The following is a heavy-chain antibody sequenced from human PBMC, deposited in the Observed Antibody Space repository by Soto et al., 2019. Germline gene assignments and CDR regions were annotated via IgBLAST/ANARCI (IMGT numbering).Heavy chain of an antibody. CDR3: ARDQYCSGGSCYLYYYYGMDV. D-gene: IGHD2-15*01. V-gene: IGHV4-30-4*01. J-gene: IGHJ6*02. Sequence: SETLSLTCTVSGGSISSGDYYWSWIRQPPGKGLEWIGYIYYSGSTYYSPSLKSRVTISVDTSKNQFSLKLSSVTAADTAVYYCARDQYCSGGSCYLYYYYGMDVWGQGTTVTVSS. CDR1: GGSISSGDYY. CDR2: IYYSGST.